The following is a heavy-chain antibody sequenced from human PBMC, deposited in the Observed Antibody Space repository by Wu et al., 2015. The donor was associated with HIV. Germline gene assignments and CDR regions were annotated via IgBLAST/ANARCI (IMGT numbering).Heavy chain of an antibody. J-gene: IGHJ6*03. D-gene: IGHD3-16*01. Sequence: QVHLVQSGAEVKKPGASVKVSCKTSGYTFTTKYIHWVRQAPGQGLEWMGIINPGGGSPNYAQKFRDRVIMTRDTSTSTIYMELRSLRSDDTAVYYCARERYGAVSGLSMDVWGRGTTVIVSS. CDR2: INPGGGSP. CDR3: ARERYGAVSGLSMDV. V-gene: IGHV1-46*01. CDR1: GYTFTTKY.